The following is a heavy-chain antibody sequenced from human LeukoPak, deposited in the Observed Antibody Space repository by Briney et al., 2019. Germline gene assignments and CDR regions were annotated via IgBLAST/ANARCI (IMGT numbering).Heavy chain of an antibody. J-gene: IGHJ4*02. Sequence: PGGSLRLSCAASGFPFSSYSMTWVRQAPGKGLEWVAVISYDGSNKYYADSVKGRFTISRDNSKNTLYLQMNSLRAEDTAVYYCVKEGRDTTFGVLVPFDYWGQGALVIVSS. CDR3: VKEGRDTTFGVLVPFDY. CDR2: ISYDGSNK. V-gene: IGHV3-30*04. CDR1: GFPFSSYS. D-gene: IGHD3-3*01.